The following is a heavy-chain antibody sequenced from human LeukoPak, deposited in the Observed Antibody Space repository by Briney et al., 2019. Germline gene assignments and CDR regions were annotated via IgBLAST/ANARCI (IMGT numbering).Heavy chain of an antibody. D-gene: IGHD1-20*01. CDR3: ARSYNWNPDY. V-gene: IGHV6-1*01. CDR1: GDSVSSNSAG. J-gene: IGHJ4*02. Sequence: SQTLSLTCAVSGDSVSSNSAGWHWIRQSPSRGLEWLGRTKYRSKWYNDYAVSVRSRMTINPDTSKNQFFLHLNSVTPEDTAVYYCARSYNWNPDYWGQGTLVTVSS. CDR2: TKYRSKWYN.